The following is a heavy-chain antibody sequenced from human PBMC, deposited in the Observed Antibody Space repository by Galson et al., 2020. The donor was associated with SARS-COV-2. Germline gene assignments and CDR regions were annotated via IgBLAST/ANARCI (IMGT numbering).Heavy chain of an antibody. J-gene: IGHJ4*02. D-gene: IGHD2-15*01. CDR3: ARGGYCSGGSCYPKVYFDY. CDR2: ISYDGSNK. V-gene: IGHV3-30*01. Sequence: GGSLRLSCAASGFTFSSYAMHWVRQAPGKGLEWVAVISYDGSNKYYADSVKGRFTISRDNSKNTLYLQMNSLRAEDTAVYYCARGGYCSGGSCYPKVYFDYWGQGTLVTVSS. CDR1: GFTFSSYA.